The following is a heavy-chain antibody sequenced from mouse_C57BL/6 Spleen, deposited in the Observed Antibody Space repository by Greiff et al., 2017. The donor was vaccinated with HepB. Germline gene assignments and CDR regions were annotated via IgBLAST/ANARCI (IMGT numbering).Heavy chain of an antibody. CDR1: GYTFTSYW. Sequence: QVQLKQSGAELAKPGASVKLSCKASGYTFTSYWMHWVKQRPGQGLEWIGYINPSSGYTKSNQKFKDKATLTADKSSSTAYMQLSSLTYEDSAVYYCAREQGVNHGAMDYWGQGTSVTVSS. CDR2: INPSSGYT. J-gene: IGHJ4*01. CDR3: AREQGVNHGAMDY. D-gene: IGHD2-2*01. V-gene: IGHV1-7*01.